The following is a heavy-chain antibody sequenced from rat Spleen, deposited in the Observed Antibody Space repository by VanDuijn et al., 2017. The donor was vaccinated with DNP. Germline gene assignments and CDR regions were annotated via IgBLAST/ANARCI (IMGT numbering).Heavy chain of an antibody. CDR1: GFTFSDYY. D-gene: IGHD4-3*01. J-gene: IGHJ2*01. V-gene: IGHV5-22*01. CDR3: ARYYSGYNFFDY. Sequence: EVQLVESGGGLVQPGRSLQLSCAASGFTFSDYYMAWVRRAPEKGLEWVAYIRYDGGNSYYRDSVKGRFTISRDNGKSTLYLQMNSLRSEDMATYYCARYYSGYNFFDYWGQGVMVTVSS. CDR2: IRYDGGNS.